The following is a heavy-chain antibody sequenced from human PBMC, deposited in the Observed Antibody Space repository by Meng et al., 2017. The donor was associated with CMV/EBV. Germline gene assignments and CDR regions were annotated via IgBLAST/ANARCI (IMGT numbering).Heavy chain of an antibody. D-gene: IGHD2-2*01. V-gene: IGHV3-23*01. J-gene: IGHJ4*02. CDR3: ASLGDIVVVPAAIRFDY. CDR1: GFTFSSYA. CDR2: ISGSGGST. Sequence: GESLKISCAASGFTFSSYAMSWVRQAPGKGLEWVSAISGSGGSTYYADSVKGRFTISRDNSKNTLYLQMNSLRAEDTAVYYSASLGDIVVVPAAIRFDYWGQGTLVTVSS.